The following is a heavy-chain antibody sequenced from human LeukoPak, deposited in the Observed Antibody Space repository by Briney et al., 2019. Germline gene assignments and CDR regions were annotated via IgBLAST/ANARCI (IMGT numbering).Heavy chain of an antibody. V-gene: IGHV4-34*01. CDR2: IYHSGST. CDR3: ARTKLQYYYYMDV. CDR1: GGSFSGYY. Sequence: SETLSLTCAVYGGSFSGYYWSWIGHPPGNGLEWIGEIYHSGSTNYNPPLRSRVTISVDTSKNHFSLKLSPVTAADTAAYYCARTKLQYYYYMDVWGKGTTVTVSS. J-gene: IGHJ6*03. D-gene: IGHD2-15*01.